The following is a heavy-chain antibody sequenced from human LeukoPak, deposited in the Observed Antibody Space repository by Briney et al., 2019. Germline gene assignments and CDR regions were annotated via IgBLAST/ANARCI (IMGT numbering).Heavy chain of an antibody. CDR1: GYTFTSYA. V-gene: IGHV7-4-1*01. CDR3: ARVPFVVMGDTGNWFDP. J-gene: IGHJ5*02. CDR2: INTNTGNP. D-gene: IGHD2-8*01. Sequence: ASVKVSCKASGYTFTSYAMNWVRQAPGQGLEWMGWINTNTGNPTYAQGFTGRFVFSLDTSVSTAYLQIRRLKAEDTAVYYCARVPFVVMGDTGNWFDPWGQGTLVIVSS.